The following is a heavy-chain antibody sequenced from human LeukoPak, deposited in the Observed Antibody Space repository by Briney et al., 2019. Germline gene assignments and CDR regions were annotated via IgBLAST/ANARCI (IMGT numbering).Heavy chain of an antibody. CDR2: IWYDGSDK. Sequence: GGSLRLSCAASGFTFTSYGMYWVRQAPGKGLEWVAFIWYDGSDKYYADSVKGRFTISRDNSKNTPYLQMNSLRAEDTAVYYCARAYYYYMDVWGKGTTVTVFS. V-gene: IGHV3-30*02. J-gene: IGHJ6*03. CDR3: ARAYYYYMDV. CDR1: GFTFTSYG. D-gene: IGHD2-21*01.